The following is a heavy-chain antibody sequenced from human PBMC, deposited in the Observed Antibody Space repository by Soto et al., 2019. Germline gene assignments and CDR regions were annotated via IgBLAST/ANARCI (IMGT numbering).Heavy chain of an antibody. J-gene: IGHJ4*02. D-gene: IGHD3-22*01. V-gene: IGHV3-7*01. CDR2: IKQDGSEK. CDR3: AREDSSGYPDY. Sequence: VGSLRLSCAASGFTFSSYWMSWVRQAPGKGLEWVANIKQDGSEKYYVDSVKGRFTISRDNAKNSLYLQMNSLRAEDTAVYYCAREDSSGYPDYWGQGTLVTVSS. CDR1: GFTFSSYW.